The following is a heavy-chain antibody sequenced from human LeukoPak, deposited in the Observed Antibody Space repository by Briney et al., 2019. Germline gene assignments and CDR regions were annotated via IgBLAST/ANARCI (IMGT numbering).Heavy chain of an antibody. Sequence: SETLSLTCTVSGGSISSYYWSWLRQPPGKGLEWIGYIYYSGSTNYNPSLKSRVTISVDTSKNQFSLKLSSVTAADTAVYYCARGPWYFDLWGRGTLVTVSS. CDR3: ARGPWYFDL. V-gene: IGHV4-59*01. CDR2: IYYSGST. J-gene: IGHJ2*01. CDR1: GGSISSYY.